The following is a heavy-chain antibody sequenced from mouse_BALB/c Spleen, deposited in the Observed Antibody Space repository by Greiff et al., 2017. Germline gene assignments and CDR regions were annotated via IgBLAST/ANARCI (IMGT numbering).Heavy chain of an antibody. V-gene: IGHV1-87*01. D-gene: IGHD2-1*01. CDR1: GYTFTSYW. CDR2: IYPGDGDT. CDR3: ARFGNGYFDV. J-gene: IGHJ1*01. Sequence: VQLQQSGAELARPGASVKLSCKASGYTFTSYWMQWVKQRPGQGLEWIGAIYPGDGDTRYTQKFKGKATLTADKSSSTAYMQLSSLASEDSAVYYCARFGNGYFDVWGAGTTVTVSS.